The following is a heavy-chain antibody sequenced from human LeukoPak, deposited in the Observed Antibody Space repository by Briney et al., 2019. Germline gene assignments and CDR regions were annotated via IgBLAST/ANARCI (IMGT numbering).Heavy chain of an antibody. CDR1: GYTFTSYG. D-gene: IGHD3-22*01. V-gene: IGHV1-18*01. Sequence: ASVKVSCKASGYTFTSYGISWVRQAPGQGLEWMGWISAYNGNTNYAQKLQGGVTMTTDTSTSTAYMELRSLRSDDTAVYYCARDPTAGYYDSSGYYWARAFDYWGQGTLVTVSS. CDR2: ISAYNGNT. J-gene: IGHJ4*02. CDR3: ARDPTAGYYDSSGYYWARAFDY.